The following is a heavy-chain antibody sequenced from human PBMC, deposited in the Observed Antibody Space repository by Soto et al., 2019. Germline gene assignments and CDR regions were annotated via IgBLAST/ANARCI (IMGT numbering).Heavy chain of an antibody. CDR3: ARDLLRPTHYYDSSGYYGDFDY. CDR1: GGTFSSYA. D-gene: IGHD3-22*01. CDR2: IIPIFGTA. V-gene: IGHV1-69*12. Sequence: QVQLVQSGAEVKKPGSSVKVSCKASGGTFSSYAISWVRQAPGQGLEWMGGIIPIFGTANYAQKFQGRVTITADESTSTAYMELSSLRSEDTAVYYCARDLLRPTHYYDSSGYYGDFDYWGQGTLVTVSS. J-gene: IGHJ4*02.